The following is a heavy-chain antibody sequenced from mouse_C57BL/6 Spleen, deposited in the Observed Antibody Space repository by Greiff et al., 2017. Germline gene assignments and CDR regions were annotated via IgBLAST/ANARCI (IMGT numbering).Heavy chain of an antibody. V-gene: IGHV1-61*01. Sequence: QVQLQQPGAELVRPGSSVKLSCKASGYTFTSYWMDWVKQRPGQGLEWIGNIYPSDSETHYNQKFKDKATLTVDKSSSTAYMQLSSLTSEDSAVYYCARMEPDSSGYTWFAYWGQGTLVTVSA. J-gene: IGHJ3*01. CDR1: GYTFTSYW. D-gene: IGHD3-2*02. CDR3: ARMEPDSSGYTWFAY. CDR2: IYPSDSET.